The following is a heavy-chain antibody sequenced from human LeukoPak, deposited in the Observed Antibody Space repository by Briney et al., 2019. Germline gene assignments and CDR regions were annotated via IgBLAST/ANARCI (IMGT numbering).Heavy chain of an antibody. V-gene: IGHV3-53*01. CDR1: GFMFSNY. CDR3: ATTPGYCSGGSCYRAGY. CDR2: IYSGGST. D-gene: IGHD2-15*01. Sequence: PGGSLRLSCAASGFMFSNYMSWVRQAPGKGLEWVSVIYSGGSTYYADSVKGRFTISRDNSKNTLYLQMNSLRAEDTAVYYCATTPGYCSGGSCYRAGYWGQGTLVTVSS. J-gene: IGHJ4*02.